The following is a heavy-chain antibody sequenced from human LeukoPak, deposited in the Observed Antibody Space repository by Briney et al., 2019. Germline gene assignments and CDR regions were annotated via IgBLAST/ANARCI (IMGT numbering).Heavy chain of an antibody. CDR2: ISSSGSTI. V-gene: IGHV3-11*01. CDR1: GFTFSDYY. Sequence: PGGSLRLSCAASGFTFSDYYMSWIRQAPGKGLEWVSYISSSGSTIYYADSVKGRFTISRDNAKNSLYLQMNSLRAEDTAVYYCARERALVVVTAPYFDYWGQGTLVSVSS. D-gene: IGHD2-21*02. CDR3: ARERALVVVTAPYFDY. J-gene: IGHJ4*02.